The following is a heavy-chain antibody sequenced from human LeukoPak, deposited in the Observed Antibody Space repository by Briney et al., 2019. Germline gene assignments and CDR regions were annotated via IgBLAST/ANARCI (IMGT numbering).Heavy chain of an antibody. CDR2: INPSGGST. V-gene: IGHV1-46*01. J-gene: IGHJ4*02. D-gene: IGHD6-6*01. Sequence: GASVKVSCKASGYTFTSYYMHWVRQAPGQGLEWMGIINPSGGSTSYAQKFQGRVTMTRDTSTGTVYMELSSLRSEDTAVYYCARESIAADFDYWGQGTLVTVSS. CDR1: GYTFTSYY. CDR3: ARESIAADFDY.